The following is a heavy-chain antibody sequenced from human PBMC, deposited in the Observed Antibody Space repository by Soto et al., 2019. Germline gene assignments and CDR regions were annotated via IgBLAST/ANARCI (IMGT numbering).Heavy chain of an antibody. Sequence: QVQLVESGGGVVQPGRSLRLSCAASGFTFSSYGMHWVRQAPGKGLEWVAVISYDGSNKYYADSVKGRFTISRDNSKNTLYLQMNSLRAEDTAVYYCAKGVYPPISYYFDYWGQGTLVTVSS. J-gene: IGHJ4*02. CDR3: AKGVYPPISYYFDY. D-gene: IGHD6-13*01. CDR1: GFTFSSYG. V-gene: IGHV3-30*18. CDR2: ISYDGSNK.